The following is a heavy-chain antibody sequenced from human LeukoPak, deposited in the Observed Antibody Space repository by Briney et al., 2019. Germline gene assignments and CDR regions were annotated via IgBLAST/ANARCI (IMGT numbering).Heavy chain of an antibody. D-gene: IGHD6-13*01. V-gene: IGHV6-1*01. J-gene: IGHJ6*02. CDR2: TYYRSNWYN. CDR1: GDSVSSNSAA. CDR3: ARDRSSRWGDYYGMDV. Sequence: SQTLSLTCAISGDSVSSNSAAWNWITQSPSRGLEWLGRTYYRSNWYNDYTGSVKRRIAINPDTCKNQFSLQLNSVTPEDTAVYYCARDRSSRWGDYYGMDVWGQGTTVTVSS.